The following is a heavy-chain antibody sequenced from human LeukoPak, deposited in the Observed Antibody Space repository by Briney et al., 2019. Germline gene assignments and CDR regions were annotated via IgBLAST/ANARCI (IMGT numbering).Heavy chain of an antibody. J-gene: IGHJ5*02. Sequence: GGSLRLSCAASGFTVSSNYMSWVRQAPGKGLEWVTFISSDGTNKDYADSVKGRFTISRDNSKNTLYLQMNRLKDDDTAVYYCARDRSQEFDPWGQGTLVTVSS. CDR1: GFTVSSNY. CDR2: ISSDGTNK. V-gene: IGHV3-30*03. D-gene: IGHD3-10*01. CDR3: ARDRSQEFDP.